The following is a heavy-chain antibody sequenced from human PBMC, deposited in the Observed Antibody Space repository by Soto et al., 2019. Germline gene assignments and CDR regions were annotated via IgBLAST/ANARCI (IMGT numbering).Heavy chain of an antibody. D-gene: IGHD1-1*01. V-gene: IGHV3-23*01. CDR3: AKVPTGEMGTVFQAFDI. CDR2: ISGSGKST. J-gene: IGHJ3*02. Sequence: HLLESGGGMVQPGGSLRLSCVAYEFTFSSYAMSWVRQPPGKGLEWVSAISGSGKSTYYADSVKGRFAVSRDNSKNTLYLQMNSLRDDDTAVYYCAKVPTGEMGTVFQAFDIWGQGTMVTVSS. CDR1: EFTFSSYA.